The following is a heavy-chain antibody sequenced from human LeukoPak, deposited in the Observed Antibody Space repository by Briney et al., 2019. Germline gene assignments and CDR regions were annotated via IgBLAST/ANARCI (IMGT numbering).Heavy chain of an antibody. CDR1: GGTFSSYA. J-gene: IGHJ4*02. V-gene: IGHV1-69*05. Sequence: SVKVSCKASGGTFSSYAISWVRQAPGQGLEWMGGIIPIFGAANYAQKFQGRVTITTDESTSTAYMELSSLRSEDTAVYYCARDPRGSYHYFDYWGQGTLVTVSS. D-gene: IGHD5-24*01. CDR3: ARDPRGSYHYFDY. CDR2: IIPIFGAA.